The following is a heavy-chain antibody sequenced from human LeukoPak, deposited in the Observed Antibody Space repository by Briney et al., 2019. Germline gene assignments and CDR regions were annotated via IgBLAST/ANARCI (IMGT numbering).Heavy chain of an antibody. D-gene: IGHD5-24*01. CDR2: IYYSGNT. V-gene: IGHV4-59*01. CDR1: GGSISSYY. Sequence: SETLSLTCTVSGGSISSYYWSWIRQPPGKGREWIGYIYYSGNTNYNPSLESRVTISVGTSKNHFSLKLSSVTAADTAIYYCARVARDGYNLWGQGTLVTVSS. J-gene: IGHJ4*02. CDR3: ARVARDGYNL.